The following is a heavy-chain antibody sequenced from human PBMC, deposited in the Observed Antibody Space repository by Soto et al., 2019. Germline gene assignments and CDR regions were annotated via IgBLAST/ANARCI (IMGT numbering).Heavy chain of an antibody. CDR1: GFTFSSYA. CDR2: ISGSGGST. V-gene: IGHV3-23*01. Sequence: GESLKISCAASGFTFSSYAMSWVRQAPGKGLEWVSAISGSGGSTYYADSVKGRFTISRDNSKNTLYLQMNSLRAEDTAVYYCAKGNSVTPTPGGYWGQGTLVTVSS. CDR3: AKGNSVTPTPGGY. J-gene: IGHJ4*02. D-gene: IGHD5-18*01.